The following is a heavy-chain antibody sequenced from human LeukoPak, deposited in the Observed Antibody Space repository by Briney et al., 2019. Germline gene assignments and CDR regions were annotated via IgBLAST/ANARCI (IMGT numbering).Heavy chain of an antibody. Sequence: SQTLSLTCAISRDSVSSNSAAWNWIRQSPSRGLEWLGRTCYRSKWYNDYAVSVKSRITINPDTSKNQFSLQLNSVAPEDTAVYYCARGYYYGSGSYYPWFDYWGQRTLVTVSS. CDR1: RDSVSSNSAA. V-gene: IGHV6-1*01. CDR2: TCYRSKWYN. CDR3: ARGYYYGSGSYYPWFDY. D-gene: IGHD3-10*01. J-gene: IGHJ4*02.